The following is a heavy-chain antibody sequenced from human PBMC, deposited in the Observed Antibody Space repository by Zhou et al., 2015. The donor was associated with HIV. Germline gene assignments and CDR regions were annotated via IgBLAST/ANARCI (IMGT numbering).Heavy chain of an antibody. J-gene: IGHJ6*02. CDR1: GFTFSDYG. D-gene: IGHD2-21*02. CDR3: AKAQVAYCGGDCYSGYYYGMDV. CDR2: ISYDGDNK. V-gene: IGHV3-30*18. Sequence: QVQLVESGGGEVQPGRSLRLSCGAFGFTFSDYGIHWVRQAPGKGLEWVAIISYDGDNKYYTDSVNGRFTISRDNSKNTLYLQMNSLSTEDTAVYYCAKAQVAYCGGDCYSGYYYGMDVWGQGTTGHRLL.